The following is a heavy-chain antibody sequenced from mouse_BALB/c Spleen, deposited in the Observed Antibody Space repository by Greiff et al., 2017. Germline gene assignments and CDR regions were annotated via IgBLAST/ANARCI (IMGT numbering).Heavy chain of an antibody. D-gene: IGHD1-1*01. J-gene: IGHJ2*01. CDR1: GYSITSGYY. V-gene: IGHV3-6*02. CDR2: ISYDGSN. CDR3: ARETTVVATPFDY. Sequence: EVKLMESGPGLVKPSQSLSLSCSVTGYSITSGYYWYWIRQFPGNKLEWMGYISYDGSNNYNPSLKNRITITRDTSKNQFFLKLNSVTTEDTATYYCARETTVVATPFDYWGQGTTLTVSS.